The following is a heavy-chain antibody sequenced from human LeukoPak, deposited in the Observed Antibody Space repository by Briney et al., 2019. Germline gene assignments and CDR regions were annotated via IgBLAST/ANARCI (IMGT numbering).Heavy chain of an antibody. J-gene: IGHJ2*01. CDR1: GGSLSGYY. Sequence: KISETLSLTCAVYGGSLSGYYWSWIRQPPGKGLEWIGEIHHGGRTKYHPALKSRVTISVDTPNNQFSLKLSSMTAADTAVYYCARHGDWYFALWGPGTLVTVSS. V-gene: IGHV4-34*01. D-gene: IGHD3-10*01. CDR2: IHHGGRT. CDR3: ARHGDWYFAL.